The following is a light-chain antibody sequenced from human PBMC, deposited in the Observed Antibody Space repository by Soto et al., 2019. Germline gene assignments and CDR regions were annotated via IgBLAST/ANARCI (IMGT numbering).Light chain of an antibody. CDR3: SSYAGSNNVV. Sequence: QSALTQPSSASGSPGQSVTISCTGTSSDIGAYNYVSWYQQHPGKAPKFLIYEVNKRPSGVPDRFSGSKSGNTASLTVSGLQTEDEADYYCSSYAGSNNVVFGGGTQLTVL. V-gene: IGLV2-8*01. CDR2: EVN. CDR1: SSDIGAYNY. J-gene: IGLJ2*01.